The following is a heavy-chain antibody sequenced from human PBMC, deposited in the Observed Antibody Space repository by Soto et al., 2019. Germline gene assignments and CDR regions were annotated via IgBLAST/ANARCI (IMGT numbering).Heavy chain of an antibody. CDR2: ISDTGVGT. D-gene: IGHD4-17*01. CDR3: AKNVTTTAFDY. V-gene: IGHV3-23*01. J-gene: IGHJ4*02. Sequence: EVQLLESGGGLVQPGGSLRLSCADSGFTFSSYAVSWVRQAPGKGLEWDSSISDTGVGTYYGDSVKGRFTISRDNSKNTLYLQMNSLRAEDTAVYYCAKNVTTTAFDYWGQGTLVTVSS. CDR1: GFTFSSYA.